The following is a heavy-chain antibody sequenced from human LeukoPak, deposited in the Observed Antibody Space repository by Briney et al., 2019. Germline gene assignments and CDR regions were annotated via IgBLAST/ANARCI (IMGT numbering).Heavy chain of an antibody. D-gene: IGHD3-22*01. V-gene: IGHV3-23*01. Sequence: GRSLRLSCAASGFTFSSYAMSWVRQAPGKGLEWVSAISGSGGSTYHADSVKGRFTISRDNSKNTLYLQMSSLRAEGTAVYYCAKDPTYYYDSSGYPPDYWGQGTLVTVSS. CDR1: GFTFSSYA. CDR2: ISGSGGST. CDR3: AKDPTYYYDSSGYPPDY. J-gene: IGHJ4*02.